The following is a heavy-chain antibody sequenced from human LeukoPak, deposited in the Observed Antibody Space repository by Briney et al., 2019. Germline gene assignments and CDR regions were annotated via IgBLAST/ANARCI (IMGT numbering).Heavy chain of an antibody. J-gene: IGHJ6*03. CDR3: AREVDYYYYYMDV. CDR1: GYSISSGYY. D-gene: IGHD2-15*01. V-gene: IGHV4-38-2*02. Sequence: SETLSLTCTVSGYSISSGYYWGWIRPPPGKGLEWIGSIYHSGSTYYNPSLKSRVTISVDTSKNQFSLKLSSVTAADTAVYYCAREVDYYYYYMDVWGKGTTVTVSS. CDR2: IYHSGST.